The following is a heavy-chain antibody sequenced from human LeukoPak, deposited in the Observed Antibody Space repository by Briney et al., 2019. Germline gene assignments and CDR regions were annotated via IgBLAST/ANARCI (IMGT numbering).Heavy chain of an antibody. J-gene: IGHJ3*02. CDR1: GFTFSSYA. Sequence: AGGSLRLSCAASGFTFSSYAMNWVRQAPGKGLAWVSAIGGSGGNTYYADSVKGRFTISRDNSKNTLYLQMNSLRAEDTAVYYCAKGRFYSNSSDAFDIWGQGTMVTVSS. V-gene: IGHV3-23*01. D-gene: IGHD4-11*01. CDR2: IGGSGGNT. CDR3: AKGRFYSNSSDAFDI.